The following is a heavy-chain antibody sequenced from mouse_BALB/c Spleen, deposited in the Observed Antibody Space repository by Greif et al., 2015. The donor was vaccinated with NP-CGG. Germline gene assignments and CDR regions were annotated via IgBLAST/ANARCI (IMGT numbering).Heavy chain of an antibody. D-gene: IGHD3-1*01. V-gene: IGHV2-4-1*01. CDR1: GFSLTSYG. J-gene: IGHJ4*01. CDR3: ARTARATYYAMDY. Sequence: VKLMESGPGLVQPSQSLSITCTVSGFSLTSYGVHWVRQSPGKGLEWLGVIWSGGSTDYNAAFISRLSISKDNSKSQVFFKMNSLQADDTAIYYCARTARATYYAMDYWGQGTSVTVSS. CDR2: IWSGGST.